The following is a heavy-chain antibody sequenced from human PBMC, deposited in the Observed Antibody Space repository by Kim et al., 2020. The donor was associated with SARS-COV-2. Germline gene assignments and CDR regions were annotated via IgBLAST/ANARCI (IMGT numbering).Heavy chain of an antibody. CDR1: GGSFSGYY. J-gene: IGHJ5*02. V-gene: IGHV4-34*01. CDR3: ARGRRRPAHNWFDP. Sequence: SETLSLTCAVYGGSFSGYYWSWIRQPPGKGLEWIGEINHSGSTNYNPSLKSRVTISVDTSKNQFSLKLSSVTAADTAVYYCARGRRRPAHNWFDPWGQGT. CDR2: INHSGST. D-gene: IGHD2-2*01.